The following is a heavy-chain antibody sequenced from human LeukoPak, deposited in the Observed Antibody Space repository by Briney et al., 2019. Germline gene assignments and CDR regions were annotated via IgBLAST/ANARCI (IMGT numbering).Heavy chain of an antibody. CDR1: GFTFSSYS. CDR2: ISSSSSYI. Sequence: GGSLRLSCAASGFTFSSYSMNWVRQAPGKGLEWVSSISSSSSYIYYADSVKGRFTISRDNAKNSLYLQMNSLRAEDTAVYYCARTDYDSSGRDRYYMDVWGKGTTVTIS. J-gene: IGHJ6*03. CDR3: ARTDYDSSGRDRYYMDV. V-gene: IGHV3-21*01. D-gene: IGHD3-22*01.